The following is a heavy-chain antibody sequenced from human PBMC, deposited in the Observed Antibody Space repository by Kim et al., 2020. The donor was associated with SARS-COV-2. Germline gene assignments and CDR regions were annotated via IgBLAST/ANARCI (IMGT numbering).Heavy chain of an antibody. CDR2: IIPILGIA. CDR1: GGTFSSYT. Sequence: SVKVSCKASGGTFSSYTISWVRQAPGQGLEWMGRIIPILGIANYAQKFQGRVTITADKSTSTAYMELSSLRSEDTAVYYCALGKQLVKPRGYFDYWGQGTLVTVSS. J-gene: IGHJ4*02. V-gene: IGHV1-69*02. D-gene: IGHD6-13*01. CDR3: ALGKQLVKPRGYFDY.